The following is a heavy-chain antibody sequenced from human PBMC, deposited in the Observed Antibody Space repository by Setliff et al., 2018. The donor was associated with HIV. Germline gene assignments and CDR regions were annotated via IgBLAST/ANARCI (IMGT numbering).Heavy chain of an antibody. CDR2: INVYSGDT. J-gene: IGHJ4*02. D-gene: IGHD3-10*01. Sequence: RASVKVSCKASGYPFNNFGISWVRQAPGQGLEWLAWINVYSGDTNFAQRFQGRVTMTRDASTGTAYMELRNLRSDDTAVYYCATDRTQTGISMVRGRLTDPARYPLDYWGPGTLVTVSS. V-gene: IGHV1-18*01. CDR1: GYPFNNFG. CDR3: ATDRTQTGISMVRGRLTDPARYPLDY.